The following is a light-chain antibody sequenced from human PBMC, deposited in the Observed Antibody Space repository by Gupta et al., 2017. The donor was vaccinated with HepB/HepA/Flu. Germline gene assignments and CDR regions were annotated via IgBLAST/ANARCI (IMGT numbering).Light chain of an antibody. J-gene: IGKJ5*01. CDR2: SAS. Sequence: DIQMTQSPSSLSASVGDRVTITCRASQSIRNYLNWYQQKPEKAPKLLIYSASTWQNEVPSRFSGSGSGTEFTLTISSRQPEDFAAYYCQQGLKTPITFGQGTPLEIK. CDR3: QQGLKTPIT. V-gene: IGKV1-39*01. CDR1: QSIRNY.